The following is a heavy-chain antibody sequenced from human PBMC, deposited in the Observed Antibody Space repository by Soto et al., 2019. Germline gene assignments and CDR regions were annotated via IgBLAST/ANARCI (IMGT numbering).Heavy chain of an antibody. Sequence: SVKVSCKASGGTFSSYAISWVRQAPGQGLEWMGGIIPIFGTANYAQKFQGRVTITADESTSTAYMELSSLRSEDTAVYYCARVVYSYGFGPGSVYYYGMDVWGQGTTVTVSS. V-gene: IGHV1-69*13. CDR3: ARVVYSYGFGPGSVYYYGMDV. D-gene: IGHD5-18*01. J-gene: IGHJ6*02. CDR2: IIPIFGTA. CDR1: GGTFSSYA.